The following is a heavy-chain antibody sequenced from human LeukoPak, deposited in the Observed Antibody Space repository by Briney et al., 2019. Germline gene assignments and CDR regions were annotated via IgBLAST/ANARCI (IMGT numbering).Heavy chain of an antibody. CDR1: GFTFSSYA. D-gene: IGHD6-13*01. V-gene: IGHV3-23*01. CDR2: ISGSGEST. J-gene: IGHJ4*02. Sequence: GGSLRLSCAASGFTFSSYALSWVRQTPGKGLECVSGISGSGESTYYADSVKGRFTTSRDRNTVTLQMTSLRADDTAVYYCEQAGYWGQGALVTVSS. CDR3: EQAGY.